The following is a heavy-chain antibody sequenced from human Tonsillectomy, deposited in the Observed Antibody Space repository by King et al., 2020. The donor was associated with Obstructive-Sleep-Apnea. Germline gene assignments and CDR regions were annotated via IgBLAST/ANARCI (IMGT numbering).Heavy chain of an antibody. CDR3: ARDSSIFYYFDY. CDR1: GGSISPYY. Sequence: QLQESGPGLVKPSETLSLTCTVSGGSISPYYWSWIRQPPGTGLEWIGYISYSGSTNYNPSLKSPVTISVDTSKNHFSLKLSSVTAADTAVYYCARDSSIFYYFDYWGQGTRVTVSS. J-gene: IGHJ4*02. D-gene: IGHD6-6*01. V-gene: IGHV4-59*01. CDR2: ISYSGST.